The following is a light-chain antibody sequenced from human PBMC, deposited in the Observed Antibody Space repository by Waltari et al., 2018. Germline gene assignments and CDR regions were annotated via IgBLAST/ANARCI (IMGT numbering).Light chain of an antibody. J-gene: IGKJ5*01. CDR1: QGISSY. Sequence: DIQLTQSPSFLSASVGDRVTITCRASQGISSYFAWYLQKPGKAPTLLIYAASTLQSGVPSRFGGSGSGTEFTLTISSLQPEDFATYYCQQPNSFPITFGQGTRLEVK. CDR3: QQPNSFPIT. V-gene: IGKV1-9*01. CDR2: AAS.